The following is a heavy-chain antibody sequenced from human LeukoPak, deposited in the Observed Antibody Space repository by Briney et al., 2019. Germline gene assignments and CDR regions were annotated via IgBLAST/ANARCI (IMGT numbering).Heavy chain of an antibody. V-gene: IGHV3-30*02. CDR2: IRYDASNK. CDR1: GFVFNIYG. J-gene: IGHJ4*02. CDR3: AKDASNRVAIRWFDY. Sequence: GRSLRLSCAASGFVFNIYGMHWVRQLRGKGQEWVAFIRYDASNKFYEDSVKGRFTISRDNSKNTLYLQMNSLRPEDTAVYYCAKDASNRVAIRWFDYWGQGTLVTVSS. D-gene: IGHD2-15*01.